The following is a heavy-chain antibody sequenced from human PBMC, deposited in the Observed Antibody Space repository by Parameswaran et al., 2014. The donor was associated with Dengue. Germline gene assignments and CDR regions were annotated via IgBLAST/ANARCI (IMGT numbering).Heavy chain of an antibody. D-gene: IGHD6-13*01. CDR2: IIPIFDIT. V-gene: IGHV1-69*02. Sequence: PGASVKVSCKASGDTFNTYTINWVRQAPGQGLDWMGSIIPIFDITKYGRKFQGRVTITADKSTSTAYMELSSPRSEDTAVYYCARVGVQAAGARGYGLDVWGQGTTVTVSS. J-gene: IGHJ6*02. CDR1: GDTFNTYT. CDR3: ARVGVQAAGARGYGLDV.